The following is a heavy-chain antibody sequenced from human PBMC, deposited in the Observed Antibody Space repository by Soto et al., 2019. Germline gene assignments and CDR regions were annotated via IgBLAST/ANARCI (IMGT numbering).Heavy chain of an antibody. V-gene: IGHV4-59*12. J-gene: IGHJ5*02. Sequence: PSETLSLTCSVSGGSLSSYYWTWIRQSPGRGLECIGYTYYSGSTKYNPSLKSRVTMSVDTSKNQSSLKLSSVTAADTAVYYCARVAKAVAGTEWFDPWGQGTLVTVSS. D-gene: IGHD6-19*01. CDR2: TYYSGST. CDR3: ARVAKAVAGTEWFDP. CDR1: GGSLSSYY.